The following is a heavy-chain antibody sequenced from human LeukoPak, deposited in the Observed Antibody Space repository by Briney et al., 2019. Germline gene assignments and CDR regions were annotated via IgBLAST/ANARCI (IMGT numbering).Heavy chain of an antibody. J-gene: IGHJ6*02. V-gene: IGHV1-69*13. CDR2: IIPIFGTA. CDR1: GGTFSSYA. CDR3: ARDHYYGMDV. Sequence: SVKVSCKASGGTFSSYAISWVRQAPGQGLEWMGGIIPIFGTANYAQKFQGKVTITADESTSTAYMELSSLRSEDTAVYYCARDHYYGMDVWGQGTTVTVSS.